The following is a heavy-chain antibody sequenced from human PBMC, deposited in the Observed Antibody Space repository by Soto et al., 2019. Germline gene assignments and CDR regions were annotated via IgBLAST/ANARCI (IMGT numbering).Heavy chain of an antibody. CDR3: ARRRDGTYALHY. V-gene: IGHV2-5*02. CDR2: IYWDGDK. Sequence: QITLKESGPTLVKPTQTLTLTCTFSGFSLSTNGVGVGWIRQPPGKALEWLALIYWDGDKRYSTSLRSSITLPNNTSKSLVVLTMTNMDPLDTATYYCARRRDGTYALHYWGQGTLVTVAS. J-gene: IGHJ4*02. D-gene: IGHD1-26*01. CDR1: GFSLSTNGVG.